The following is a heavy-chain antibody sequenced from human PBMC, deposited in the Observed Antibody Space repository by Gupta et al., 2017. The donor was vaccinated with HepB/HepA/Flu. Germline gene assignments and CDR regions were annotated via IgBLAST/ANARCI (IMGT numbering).Heavy chain of an antibody. CDR3: ARVKLTDRGNWFDP. CDR1: GFTFSSYW. V-gene: IGHV3-7*01. D-gene: IGHD3-10*01. J-gene: IGHJ5*02. CDR2: IKQDGSEK. Sequence: EVQLVESGGGLVQPGGSLRLSCAASGFTFSSYWMSWVRQAPGKGLEWVANIKQDGSEKYYADSVKGRFTISRDNAKNSLYLQMNSLRAEDTAVYYCARVKLTDRGNWFDPWGQGTLVTVSS.